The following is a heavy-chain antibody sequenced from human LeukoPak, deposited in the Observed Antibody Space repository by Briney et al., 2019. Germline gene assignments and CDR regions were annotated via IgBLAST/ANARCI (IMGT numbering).Heavy chain of an antibody. Sequence: GESLKISCKGSGYSFTSYWIGWVRQMPGKGLEWMGIIYPGGSDTRYSPSFQGQVTISADKSISTAYLQWSSLKASDTAMYYRARLSYTTSSRVDYWGQGTLVTVSS. CDR2: IYPGGSDT. V-gene: IGHV5-51*01. D-gene: IGHD6-6*01. CDR1: GYSFTSYW. J-gene: IGHJ4*02. CDR3: ARLSYTTSSRVDY.